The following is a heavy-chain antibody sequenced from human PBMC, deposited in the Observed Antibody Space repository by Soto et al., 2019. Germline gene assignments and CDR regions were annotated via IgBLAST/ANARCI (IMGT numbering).Heavy chain of an antibody. CDR2: INPNSGGT. J-gene: IGHJ6*02. CDR3: ARDRGSYYSYYYYGMDV. CDR1: GYTFTGYY. V-gene: IGHV1-2*04. Sequence: GASVKVSCKASGYTFTGYYMHWVRQAPGQGLEWMGWINPNSGGTNYAQKFQGWVTMTRDTSISTAYMELSRLRSDDTAVCYCARDRGSYYSYYYYGMDVWGQGTTVTVSS. D-gene: IGHD1-26*01.